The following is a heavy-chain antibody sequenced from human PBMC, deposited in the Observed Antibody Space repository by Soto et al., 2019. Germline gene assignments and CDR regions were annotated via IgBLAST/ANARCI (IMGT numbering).Heavy chain of an antibody. V-gene: IGHV1-69*08. Sequence: QVQLVQSGAEVKKPGSSVKVSCKASGGTFSNDIITWVRQAPGQGLEWMGRIIPLLDITNYPQKFQGRVTITADKSTSTAYMELNSLRSEDTAVYYCVRDSPIGSTYSGYDGIDYWGQGTLVTVSS. J-gene: IGHJ4*02. CDR1: GGTFSNDI. CDR3: VRDSPIGSTYSGYDGIDY. D-gene: IGHD5-12*01. CDR2: IIPLLDIT.